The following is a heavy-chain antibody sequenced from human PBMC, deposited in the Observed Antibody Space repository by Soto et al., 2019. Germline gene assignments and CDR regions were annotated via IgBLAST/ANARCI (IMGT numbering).Heavy chain of an antibody. Sequence: EVQLLEAGGGLVQPGGSLRLSCAASGFTFSIYSMSWVRHAPGKGLECGSAISGSGGSTYYADSVQGRFTISRDNSKNTLYLKMNRLRAADTAVYCCAIGAVLMVYAPLWFDPWGPGNLVTVSS. V-gene: IGHV3-23*01. CDR1: GFTFSIYS. D-gene: IGHD2-8*01. CDR2: ISGSGGST. CDR3: AIGAVLMVYAPLWFDP. J-gene: IGHJ5*02.